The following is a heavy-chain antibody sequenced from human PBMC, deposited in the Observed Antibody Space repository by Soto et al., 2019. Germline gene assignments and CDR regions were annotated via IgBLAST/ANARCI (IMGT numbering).Heavy chain of an antibody. J-gene: IGHJ6*03. Sequence: PGGSLRLSCAASGFTFSSYAMSWVRQAPGKGLEWVSAISGSGGRTYYADSVKGPLTISRDNSKNTLYLQMNSLRAEDTAVYYCAKLWAEVSTVGWHLGLSHMDVWGKGTTVTVSS. CDR2: ISGSGGRT. V-gene: IGHV3-23*01. D-gene: IGHD5-12*01. CDR3: AKLWAEVSTVGWHLGLSHMDV. CDR1: GFTFSSYA.